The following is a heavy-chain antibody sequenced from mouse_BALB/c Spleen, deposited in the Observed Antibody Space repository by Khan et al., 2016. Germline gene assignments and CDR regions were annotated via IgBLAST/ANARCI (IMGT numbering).Heavy chain of an antibody. J-gene: IGHJ2*01. CDR1: GYSITSGYH. D-gene: IGHD3-3*01. CDR2: IHYGGST. V-gene: IGHV3-1*02. CDR3: AGTRGIFDY. Sequence: EVQLQESGPALANPSQSLSLTCPVTGYSITSGYHWPWLRQFPGNKLEWMVYIHYGGSTNYNPSLTSRISITRDTSKNQFFLKFISGPTEDTATYDCAGTRGIFDYWGPGTTLTVSS.